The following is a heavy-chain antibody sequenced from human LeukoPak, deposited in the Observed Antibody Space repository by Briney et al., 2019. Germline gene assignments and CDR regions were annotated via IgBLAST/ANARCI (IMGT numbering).Heavy chain of an antibody. CDR3: AKEPGYYYDSSGYYGNY. Sequence: PGGSLRLSCAPSGFTFSSYGMHWVRQAPGKGLEWVAVISYDGSNKYYADSVKGRFTISRDNSKNTLYLQMNSLRAEDTAVYYCAKEPGYYYDSSGYYGNYWGQGTLVTVSS. V-gene: IGHV3-30*18. CDR1: GFTFSSYG. D-gene: IGHD3-22*01. CDR2: ISYDGSNK. J-gene: IGHJ4*02.